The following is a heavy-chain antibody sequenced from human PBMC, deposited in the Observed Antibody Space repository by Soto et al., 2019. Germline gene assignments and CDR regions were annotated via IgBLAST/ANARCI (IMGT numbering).Heavy chain of an antibody. CDR2: ISFDGSNK. CDR3: ARDKRDLRFLEWSYYFDY. V-gene: IGHV3-30*03. J-gene: IGHJ4*02. CDR1: GFNFSFYA. D-gene: IGHD3-3*01. Sequence: GGSLRLSCAASGFNFSFYAMHWVRRAPGKGLEWVAVISFDGSNKYYAESVKGRFTVSRDNSKNTLFLQLDSLRAEDTAVYYCARDKRDLRFLEWSYYFDYWGQGTLVTVSS.